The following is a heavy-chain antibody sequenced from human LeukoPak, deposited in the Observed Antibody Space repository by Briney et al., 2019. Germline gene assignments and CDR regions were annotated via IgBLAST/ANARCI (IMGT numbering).Heavy chain of an antibody. D-gene: IGHD4-17*01. V-gene: IGHV4-39*02. CDR3: ARDSPWFGYGDYFDY. CDR1: GGSISSSSYY. J-gene: IGHJ4*02. Sequence: SETLSLTCTVSGGSISSSSYYWGWIRQPPGKGLEWIGSIYYSGSTYYNPSLKSRVTISVDTSKNQFSLKLSSVTAADTAVYYCARDSPWFGYGDYFDYWGQGTLATVSS. CDR2: IYYSGST.